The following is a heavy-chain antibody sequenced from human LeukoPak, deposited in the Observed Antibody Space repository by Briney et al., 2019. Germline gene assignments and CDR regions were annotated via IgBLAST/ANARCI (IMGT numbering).Heavy chain of an antibody. J-gene: IGHJ5*02. CDR1: GFTFSDYY. D-gene: IGHD1-1*01. CDR2: ISSSGGSI. Sequence: GSLRLSCAASGFTFSDYYMCWLRPAPGKGLEWVSYISSSGGSIFYADSMKGRVTISRDDAKNSVDLQMDSLRAEDTAVYFCARGVTTTLSIDPWGQGTLVTVSS. V-gene: IGHV3-11*01. CDR3: ARGVTTTLSIDP.